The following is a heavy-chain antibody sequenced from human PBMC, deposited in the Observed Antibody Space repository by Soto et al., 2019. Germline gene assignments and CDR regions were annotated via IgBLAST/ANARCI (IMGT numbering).Heavy chain of an antibody. CDR3: ARDWYPVLRYFDWLSTLDAFDI. J-gene: IGHJ3*02. V-gene: IGHV1-18*01. Sequence: ASVKVSCKASGYTFTSYGISWVRQAPGQGLEWMGWISAYSGNTNYAQKLQGRVTMTTDTSTSTAYMELRSLRSDDTAVYYCARDWYPVLRYFDWLSTLDAFDIWGQGTMVPVSS. D-gene: IGHD3-9*01. CDR1: GYTFTSYG. CDR2: ISAYSGNT.